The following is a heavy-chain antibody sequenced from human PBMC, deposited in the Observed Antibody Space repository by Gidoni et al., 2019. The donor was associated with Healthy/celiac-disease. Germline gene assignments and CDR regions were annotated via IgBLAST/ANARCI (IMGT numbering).Heavy chain of an antibody. CDR3: ARSGKAVAGRGARDY. V-gene: IGHV4-34*01. D-gene: IGHD6-19*01. CDR1: GGDFRGYY. CDR2: INQSGST. J-gene: IGHJ4*02. Sequence: QVQPQQRGAGLMQPSCTLSPTCAVYGGDFRGYYWSWIRQPPGTGLEWIGEINQSGSTNYNTSLKSRVTISVDTSKNQFSLKLSSVTAADTAVYYCARSGKAVAGRGARDYWGQGTLVTVSS.